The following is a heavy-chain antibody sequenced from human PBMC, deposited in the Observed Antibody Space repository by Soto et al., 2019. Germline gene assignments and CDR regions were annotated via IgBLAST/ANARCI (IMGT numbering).Heavy chain of an antibody. CDR1: GYTFTSCG. CDR2: ISTHNRNT. D-gene: IGHD6-25*01. CDR3: ARDSSATAWGYSRCYGMDC. V-gene: IGHV1-18*01. Sequence: GASVQLSCKPSGYTFTSCGFSWVRQAPGQGLEWMGWISTHNRNTNYAQKSQDRVTFTADTSTSTAYREQRSLRSDDTAVYYCARDSSATAWGYSRCYGMDCWGKGTTVTVSS. J-gene: IGHJ6*04.